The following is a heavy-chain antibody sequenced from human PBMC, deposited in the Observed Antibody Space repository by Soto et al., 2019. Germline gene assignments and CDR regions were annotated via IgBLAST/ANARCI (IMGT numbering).Heavy chain of an antibody. V-gene: IGHV3-48*02. CDR2: ISSSSSTI. CDR1: GFTFSSYS. D-gene: IGHD3-3*01. J-gene: IGHJ3*02. CDR3: AREDSTFFGVVIIPLRAFDI. Sequence: GGSLRLSCAASGFTFSSYSMNWVRQAPGKGLEWVSYISSSSSTIYYADSVKGRFTISRDNAKNSLYLQMNSLRDEDTAVYYCAREDSTFFGVVIIPLRAFDIWGQGTMVTGSS.